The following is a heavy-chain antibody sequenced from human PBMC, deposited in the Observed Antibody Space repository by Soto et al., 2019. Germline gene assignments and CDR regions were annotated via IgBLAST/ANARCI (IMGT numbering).Heavy chain of an antibody. CDR1: GFTFSSYA. CDR2: ISGSGGST. J-gene: IGHJ4*02. CDR3: AKEGAYSSSWDTIDY. V-gene: IGHV3-23*01. D-gene: IGHD6-13*01. Sequence: EVQLLESGGGLVQPGGSLRLSCAASGFTFSSYAMSWVRQAPGKGLEWVSAISGSGGSTYYADSVKGRFTISRDNCKNTLYLQMTSLRAEDTAVYYCAKEGAYSSSWDTIDYWGQGTLVTVSS.